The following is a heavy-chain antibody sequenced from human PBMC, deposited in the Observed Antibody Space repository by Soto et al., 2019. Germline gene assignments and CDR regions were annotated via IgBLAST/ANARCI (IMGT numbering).Heavy chain of an antibody. CDR3: ARKSSSDSTGYDYFDY. J-gene: IGHJ4*02. CDR2: INYSGRYM. Sequence: EVQLVESGGGLVEPGGSLRLSCATSGFSFSSSDMTWVRLAPGKGLEYVSSINYSGRYMFYAGSLRGRFTVSRDNAKNSLYLQMNSLRAQDTAVYYSARKSSSDSTGYDYFDYWGQGTLVTVSS. D-gene: IGHD3-22*01. V-gene: IGHV3-21*06. CDR1: GFSFSSSD.